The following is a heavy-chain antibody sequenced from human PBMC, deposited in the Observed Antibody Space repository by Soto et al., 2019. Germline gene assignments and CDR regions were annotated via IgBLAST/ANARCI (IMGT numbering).Heavy chain of an antibody. D-gene: IGHD3-22*01. V-gene: IGHV3-23*01. J-gene: IGHJ4*02. CDR3: ARSPYYDSSGYFSYYFDY. Sequence: GGSLRLSCAASGFTFSSYAMSWVRQAPGKGLEWVSAISGSGGSTYYADSVKGRFTISRDNSKNTLYLQMNSLRAEDTAVYYCARSPYYDSSGYFSYYFDYWGQGTLVTVSS. CDR2: ISGSGGST. CDR1: GFTFSSYA.